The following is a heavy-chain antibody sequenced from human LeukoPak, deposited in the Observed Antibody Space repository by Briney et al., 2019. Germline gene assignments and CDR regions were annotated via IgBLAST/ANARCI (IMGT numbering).Heavy chain of an antibody. V-gene: IGHV3-33*01. CDR1: GFTFSSYG. J-gene: IGHJ5*02. D-gene: IGHD2-15*01. Sequence: EGSLRLSCAASGFTFSSYGMHWVRQAPGKGLEWVAVIWYDGSNKYYADSVKGRFTISRDNSKNTLYLQMNSLRAEDTAVYYCARRYCSGGSCYSFRGDWFDPWGQGTLVTVSS. CDR2: IWYDGSNK. CDR3: ARRYCSGGSCYSFRGDWFDP.